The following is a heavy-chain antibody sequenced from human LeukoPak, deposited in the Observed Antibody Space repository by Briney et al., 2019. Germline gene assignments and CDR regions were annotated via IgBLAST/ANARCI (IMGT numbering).Heavy chain of an antibody. CDR2: IKLDGSEK. Sequence: GGSLRLSWVAAGFTFGKYWMSWVSQAPGKGLEWVANIKLDGSEKNYVDSVKGRFTISRDNTKNSLYLQMNSLRVEDTAVFYCARDQYDTWSRRGNFDSWGQGTLVAVSS. CDR1: GFTFGKYW. D-gene: IGHD3-3*01. V-gene: IGHV3-7*03. J-gene: IGHJ4*02. CDR3: ARDQYDTWSRRGNFDS.